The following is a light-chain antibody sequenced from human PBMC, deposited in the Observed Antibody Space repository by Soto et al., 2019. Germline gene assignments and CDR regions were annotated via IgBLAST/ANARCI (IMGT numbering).Light chain of an antibody. CDR1: QSVSSN. CDR2: GAS. J-gene: IGKJ1*01. Sequence: EIVMTQSPATLSVSPGERATLSCRASQSVSSNLAWYQQKPGQAPRLLIYGASTRATGIPARFSGSGSRTEFTLTISSLQSEDFAVYYCQQYNNWPPVPFGQGTKVEIK. V-gene: IGKV3-15*01. CDR3: QQYNNWPPVP.